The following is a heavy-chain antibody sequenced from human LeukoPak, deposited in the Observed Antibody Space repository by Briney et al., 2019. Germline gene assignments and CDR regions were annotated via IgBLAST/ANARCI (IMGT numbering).Heavy chain of an antibody. J-gene: IGHJ5*02. CDR1: GYSISSGYY. CDR3: ARDPTGYGDYVRVRWFDP. Sequence: SETLSLTCTVSGYSISSGYYWGWIRQPPGKGLEWIGSIYHSGSTYYNPSLKSRVTISVDTSKNQFSLKLSSVTAADTAVYYCARDPTGYGDYVRVRWFDPWGQGTLVTVSS. D-gene: IGHD4-17*01. CDR2: IYHSGST. V-gene: IGHV4-38-2*02.